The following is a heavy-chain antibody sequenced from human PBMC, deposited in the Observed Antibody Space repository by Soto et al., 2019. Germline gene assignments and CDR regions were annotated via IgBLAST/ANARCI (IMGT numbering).Heavy chain of an antibody. J-gene: IGHJ6*03. CDR2: ISSSSSTI. Sequence: ESGGGLVQPGGSLRLSCAASGFTFSSYSMNWVRQAPGKGLEWVSYISSSSSTIYYADSVKGRFTISRDNAKNSLYLQMNSLRAEDTAVYYCARGEVYCSSTSCYARYYYMDVWGKGTTVTVSS. CDR1: GFTFSSYS. V-gene: IGHV3-48*01. CDR3: ARGEVYCSSTSCYARYYYMDV. D-gene: IGHD2-2*01.